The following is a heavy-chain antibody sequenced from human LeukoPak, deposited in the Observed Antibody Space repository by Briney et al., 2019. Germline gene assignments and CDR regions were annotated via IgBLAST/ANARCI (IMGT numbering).Heavy chain of an antibody. V-gene: IGHV3-15*05. CDR1: GFTSSNAW. J-gene: IGHJ6*02. CDR2: IRNISEGGTT. D-gene: IGHD3/OR15-3a*01. CDR3: TTPYDFWSGYLGMDV. Sequence: PGGSLRLSCAASGFTSSNAWMSWVRQAPGKGLEWVGRIRNISEGGTTDYAAPMKGRFTISRDDSKNTLYLQMNSLKTEDTAVYYCTTPYDFWSGYLGMDVWGQGTTVTVSS.